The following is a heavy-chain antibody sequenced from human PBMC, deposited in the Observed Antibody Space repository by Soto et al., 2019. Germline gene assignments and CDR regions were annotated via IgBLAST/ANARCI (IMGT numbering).Heavy chain of an antibody. CDR3: ARSIDV. CDR2: INGDGSST. V-gene: IGHV3-74*01. CDR1: GFSFSNYA. J-gene: IGHJ6*02. Sequence: TGGSLRLCCAASGFSFSNYAMHWVRQAPGKGLVWVSCINGDGSSTRYADSVKGRFTISRDNAKNTVYLQMNSLRAEGTAVYYCARSIDVWGQGTTVTVSS.